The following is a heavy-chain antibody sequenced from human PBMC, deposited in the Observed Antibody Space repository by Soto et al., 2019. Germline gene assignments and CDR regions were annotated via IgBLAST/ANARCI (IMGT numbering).Heavy chain of an antibody. V-gene: IGHV4-31*03. J-gene: IGHJ4*02. CDR1: GGSIRSGCYY. Sequence: PSETLSLTCTVSGGSIRSGCYYWSWIRQHPGKGLEWIGFIYYSGGTYYNPSLKSRVTISVDTSKNQFSLKLSSVTAADTAVYYCARTPLDSSGYPFDYWGQGTLVTVSS. D-gene: IGHD3-22*01. CDR3: ARTPLDSSGYPFDY. CDR2: IYYSGGT.